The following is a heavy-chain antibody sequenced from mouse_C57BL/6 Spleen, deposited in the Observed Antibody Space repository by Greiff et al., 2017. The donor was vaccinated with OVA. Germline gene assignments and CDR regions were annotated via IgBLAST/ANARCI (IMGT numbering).Heavy chain of an antibody. CDR2: IDPSDSET. V-gene: IGHV1-52*01. CDR3: ARTYYSNYDYAMDY. J-gene: IGHJ4*01. CDR1: GYTFTSYW. D-gene: IGHD2-5*01. Sequence: VQLQQPGAELVRPGSSVKLSCKASGYTFTSYWMHWVKQRPIQGLEWIGNIDPSDSETHYNQKFKDKATLTVDKSSSTAYMQLSSLTSEDSAVYYCARTYYSNYDYAMDYWSQGTSVTVSS.